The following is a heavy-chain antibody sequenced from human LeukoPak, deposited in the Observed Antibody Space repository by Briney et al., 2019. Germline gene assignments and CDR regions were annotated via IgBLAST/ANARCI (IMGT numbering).Heavy chain of an antibody. CDR1: GGSFSGYY. CDR2: INHSGST. CDR3: ARGAEYSGSYRKPNWFDP. Sequence: KPSETLSLTCAAYGGSFSGYYWSWVRQPPGKGLEWIGEINHSGSTNYNPSLKSRVTISVDTSKNQFSLKLSSVTAADTAVYYCARGAEYSGSYRKPNWFDPWGQGTLVTVSS. D-gene: IGHD1-26*01. J-gene: IGHJ5*02. V-gene: IGHV4-34*01.